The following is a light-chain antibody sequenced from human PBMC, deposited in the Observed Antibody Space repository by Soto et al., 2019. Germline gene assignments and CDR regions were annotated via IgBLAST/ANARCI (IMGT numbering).Light chain of an antibody. V-gene: IGLV1-51*01. J-gene: IGLJ1*01. CDR1: SSNVGNNY. CDR2: DNN. CDR3: GTYASSRTGV. Sequence: QSVLTQPPSVSASPGQKVTISCSGSSSNVGNNYVSWYQQHPGTAPKLLIYDNNNRPSGISDRFSGSKSGTSATLSITGLQTGDEADYYCGTYASSRTGVFGAGTKVTVL.